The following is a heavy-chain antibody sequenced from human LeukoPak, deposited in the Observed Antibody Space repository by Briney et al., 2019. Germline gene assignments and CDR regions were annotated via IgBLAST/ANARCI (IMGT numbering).Heavy chain of an antibody. CDR2: TYYSGST. Sequence: SETLSLTCTVSGGSISSSSYYWGWIRQPPGKGLEWIGSTYYSGSTYYDPSLKSRVTISVDTSKNQFSLKLSSVTAADTAVYYCARRQNSGYDLGDDAFDIWGQGTMVTVSS. D-gene: IGHD5-12*01. V-gene: IGHV4-39*01. CDR3: ARRQNSGYDLGDDAFDI. J-gene: IGHJ3*02. CDR1: GGSISSSSYY.